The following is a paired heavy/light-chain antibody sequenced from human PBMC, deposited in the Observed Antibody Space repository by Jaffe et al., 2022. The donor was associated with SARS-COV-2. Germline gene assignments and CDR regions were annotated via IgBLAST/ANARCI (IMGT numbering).Light chain of an antibody. Sequence: ETTVTQSPAFMSATPGDKVTISCKASQDIDDDLNWYQQKPGEAPIFIIQAATTLVPGIPPRFSGSGYGTDFTLTINNIESEDAAYYFCLQHDNFPLTFGGGTKVEIK. CDR2: AAT. CDR1: QDIDDD. CDR3: LQHDNFPLT. J-gene: IGKJ4*01. V-gene: IGKV5-2*01.
Heavy chain of an antibody. D-gene: IGHD1-1*01. CDR3: ARTVGGSNTGHFDL. CDR1: GFSLSTIGLG. V-gene: IGHV2-5*02. CDR2: IYWDDNK. Sequence: QITLKESGPTLVKPTQTLTLTCTFSGFSLSTIGLGVGWVRQPPAKALEWLALIYWDDNKRYSPSLKTRLIVTRDTSKSQVVLTMTNMDPVDTGTYYCARTVGGSNTGHFDLWGRGTLVSVSS. J-gene: IGHJ2*01.